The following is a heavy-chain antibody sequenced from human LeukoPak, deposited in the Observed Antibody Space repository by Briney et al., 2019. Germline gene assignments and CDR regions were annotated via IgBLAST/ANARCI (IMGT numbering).Heavy chain of an antibody. V-gene: IGHV3-21*01. Sequence: GGSLRLSCAVSGFIFSSYSMTWVRQAPGKGLEWVSSISGSGGSTYYADSVKGRFTISRDNAKNTLYLQMNSLRAEDTAVYYCARGGYYFDYWGQGTLVTVSS. J-gene: IGHJ4*02. CDR2: ISGSGGST. CDR3: ARGGYYFDY. CDR1: GFIFSSYS.